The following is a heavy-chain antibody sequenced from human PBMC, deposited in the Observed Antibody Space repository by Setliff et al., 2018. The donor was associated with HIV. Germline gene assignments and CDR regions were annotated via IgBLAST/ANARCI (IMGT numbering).Heavy chain of an antibody. D-gene: IGHD3-22*01. CDR1: GSTFSNYW. J-gene: IGHJ4*02. CDR3: AKGSYSSGRYDNYLDY. V-gene: IGHV3-74*01. Sequence: GGSLRLSCAASGSTFSNYWMHWVRQVPGKGLVWVSRIKSDGTTIDYAGSVKGRFTISRDNAKNTLYLQMNSLRVEDTAVYYCAKGSYSSGRYDNYLDYWGQGALVTVSS. CDR2: IKSDGTTI.